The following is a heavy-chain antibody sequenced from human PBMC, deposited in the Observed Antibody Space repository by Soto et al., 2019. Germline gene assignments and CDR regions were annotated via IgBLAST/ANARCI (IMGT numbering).Heavy chain of an antibody. D-gene: IGHD3-3*01. V-gene: IGHV1-18*01. Sequence: ASVKVSCKVSGYTFTSYGISWVRQAPGQGLEWMGWISAYNGNTNYAQKLQGRVTMTTDTSTSTAYMELRSLRSDDTAVYYCARTYYDFWSGYWDDYYYYYYMDVWGKGTTVTVSS. CDR2: ISAYNGNT. J-gene: IGHJ6*03. CDR1: GYTFTSYG. CDR3: ARTYYDFWSGYWDDYYYYYYMDV.